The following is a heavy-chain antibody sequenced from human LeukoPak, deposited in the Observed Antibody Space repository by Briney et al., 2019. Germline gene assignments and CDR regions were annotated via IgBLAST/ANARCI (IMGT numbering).Heavy chain of an antibody. Sequence: SVKVSCKASGGTFSSYAISWVRQAPGQGLEWMGGIIPIFGTANYAQKFQGRVTITTDESTSTAYMELISLRSEDTAVYYCARTNYGGNFFFDYWGQGTLVTVSS. J-gene: IGHJ4*02. V-gene: IGHV1-69*05. D-gene: IGHD4-23*01. CDR3: ARTNYGGNFFFDY. CDR2: IIPIFGTA. CDR1: GGTFSSYA.